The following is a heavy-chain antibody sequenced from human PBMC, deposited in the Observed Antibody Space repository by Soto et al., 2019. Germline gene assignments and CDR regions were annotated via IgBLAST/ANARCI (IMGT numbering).Heavy chain of an antibody. D-gene: IGHD6-13*01. Sequence: ASVKVSCKASGYTFTSYYMHWVRQAPGQVLEWMGIINPSGGSTSYAQKFQGRVTMTRDTSTSTVYMELSSLRSEDTAVYYRARDGGAAGNEPYYYYGMDVWGQGTTVTVSS. CDR2: INPSGGST. V-gene: IGHV1-46*01. J-gene: IGHJ6*02. CDR1: GYTFTSYY. CDR3: ARDGGAAGNEPYYYYGMDV.